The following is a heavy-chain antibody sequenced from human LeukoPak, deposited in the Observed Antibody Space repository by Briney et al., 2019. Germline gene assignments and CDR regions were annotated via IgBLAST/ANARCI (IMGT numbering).Heavy chain of an antibody. V-gene: IGHV3-74*01. CDR3: LLGYCSSTSCQHDAFDI. D-gene: IGHD2-2*01. Sequence: GGSLRLSCAASGFTFSSYWMHWVRQAPGKGLVWVSRINSDGSSTSYADSVEGRFTISRDNAKNTLYLQMNSLRAEDTAVYYCLLGYCSSTSCQHDAFDIWGQGTMVTVSS. CDR2: INSDGSST. J-gene: IGHJ3*02. CDR1: GFTFSSYW.